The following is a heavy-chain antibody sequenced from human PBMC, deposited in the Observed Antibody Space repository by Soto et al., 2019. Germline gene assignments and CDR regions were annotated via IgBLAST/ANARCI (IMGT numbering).Heavy chain of an antibody. J-gene: IGHJ4*02. D-gene: IGHD3-22*01. Sequence: QIQLVQSGAEVKEPGASVKVSCKTSGYTFIDYGINWVRQAPGQDLEWMGWIGYYHTQTRYTQKFQGRVTISSDTPTRTVYVELRSLRSDDTATYYCGIHDKTISLDHWGPGTRITVSS. V-gene: IGHV1-18*04. CDR1: GYTFIDYG. CDR2: IGYYHTQT. CDR3: GIHDKTISLDH.